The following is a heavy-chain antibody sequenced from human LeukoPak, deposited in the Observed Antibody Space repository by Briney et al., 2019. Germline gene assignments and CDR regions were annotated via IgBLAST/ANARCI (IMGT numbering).Heavy chain of an antibody. J-gene: IGHJ6*03. CDR1: GFTFDDYG. D-gene: IGHD6-19*01. Sequence: GGSLRLSXAASGFTFDDYGMSWVRQAPGKGLEWLSGINWNGGSTGYADSVKGRFTISRDNAKNSLYLQMNSLRAEDTALYYCARVRGSSGWSYYYYMDVWGKGTTVTVSS. V-gene: IGHV3-20*04. CDR3: ARVRGSSGWSYYYYMDV. CDR2: INWNGGST.